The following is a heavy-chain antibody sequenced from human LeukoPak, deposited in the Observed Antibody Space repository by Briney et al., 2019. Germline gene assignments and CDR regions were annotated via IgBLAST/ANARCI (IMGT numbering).Heavy chain of an antibody. V-gene: IGHV3-48*04. CDR2: ISSSSTI. CDR1: GFTFSSYS. J-gene: IGHJ4*02. CDR3: ASSSSYIVGAPSSFDY. D-gene: IGHD1-26*01. Sequence: GGSLRLSCAASGFTFSSYSMNWVRQAPGKGLEWVSYISSSSTIYYADSVKGRFTISRDNAKNSLYLQMNSLRAEDTAVCYCASSSSYIVGAPSSFDYWGQGTLVTVSS.